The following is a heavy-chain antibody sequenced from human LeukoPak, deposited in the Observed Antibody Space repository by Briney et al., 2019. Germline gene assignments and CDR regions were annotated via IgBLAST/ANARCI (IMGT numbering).Heavy chain of an antibody. J-gene: IGHJ4*02. CDR2: IRGSGGST. D-gene: IGHD5-18*01. Sequence: GGSLRLSCAASGFTFSSYAMSWVRQAPGKGLEWVSGIRGSGGSTNYADSVKGRFTIYRDNSKNTLYLQMNSLRAEDTAMYYCARDLRYSYGWADWGQGTLVIVSS. V-gene: IGHV3-23*01. CDR1: GFTFSSYA. CDR3: ARDLRYSYGWAD.